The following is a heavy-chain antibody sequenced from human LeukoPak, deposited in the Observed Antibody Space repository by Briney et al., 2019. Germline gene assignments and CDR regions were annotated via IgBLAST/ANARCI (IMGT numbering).Heavy chain of an antibody. CDR3: ARGGYDYVWGSYRPHWYFDL. D-gene: IGHD3-16*02. J-gene: IGHJ2*01. CDR2: INHSGST. V-gene: IGHV4-34*01. Sequence: PSETLSLTCAVYGGSFSGYYWSWIRQPPGKGLEWIGEINHSGSTNYNPSLKSRVTISVDTSKNQFSLKLSSVTAADTAVYYCARGGYDYVWGSYRPHWYFDLWGRGTLVTVSS. CDR1: GGSFSGYY.